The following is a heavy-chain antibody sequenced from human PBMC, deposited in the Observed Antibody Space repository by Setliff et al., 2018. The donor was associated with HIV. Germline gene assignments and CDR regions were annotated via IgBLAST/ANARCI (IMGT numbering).Heavy chain of an antibody. CDR3: ASGREQGLRHAFDI. Sequence: PGGSLRLSCEASGFTFSTYSMNWVRQAPGKGLEWVSVISGSGDSTFYADSLKGRFTISRDNAKNSLYLQMNSLRAEDTAVYYCASGREQGLRHAFDIWGQGAMVTVSS. D-gene: IGHD4-17*01. V-gene: IGHV3-21*01. CDR1: GFTFSTYS. CDR2: ISGSGDST. J-gene: IGHJ3*02.